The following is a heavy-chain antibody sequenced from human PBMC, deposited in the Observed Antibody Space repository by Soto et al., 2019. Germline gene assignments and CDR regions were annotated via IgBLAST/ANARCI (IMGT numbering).Heavy chain of an antibody. Sequence: QVQLVQSGPEVKKPGASVKVSCKTSGYTFINYGISWVRQAPGQGLEWMGGINPDNGNTNFAQRLQGRVTMTADRSTRTAYMELRSLRFDDTAMYYCARVGGAVVTADYWGQGTLVTVSS. CDR3: ARVGGAVVTADY. CDR2: INPDNGNT. V-gene: IGHV1-18*01. CDR1: GYTFINYG. D-gene: IGHD1-26*01. J-gene: IGHJ4*02.